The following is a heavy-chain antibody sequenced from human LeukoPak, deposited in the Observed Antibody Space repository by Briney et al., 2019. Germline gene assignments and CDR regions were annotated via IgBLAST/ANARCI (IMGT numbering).Heavy chain of an antibody. CDR3: ARDPSPRSTPHYFDY. D-gene: IGHD2-2*01. CDR2: IKQDGSEK. V-gene: IGHV3-7*01. J-gene: IGHJ4*02. CDR1: GFTFSNYW. Sequence: GGSLRLSCVVSGFTFSNYWMSWVRQAPGKGLEWVANIKQDGSEKYYVDSVKDRFTISRDNAKNSLYLQMNSLRAEDTAVYYCARDPSPRSTPHYFDYWGQGTLVTVSS.